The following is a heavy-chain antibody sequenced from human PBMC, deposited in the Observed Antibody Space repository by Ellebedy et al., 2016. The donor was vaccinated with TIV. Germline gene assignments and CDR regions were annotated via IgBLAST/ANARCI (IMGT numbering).Heavy chain of an antibody. Sequence: SETLSLTCTVSGGSISSSDYYWGWIRQSPAKGLEWIGTIYYSGNTHYNPPLQSRVTISIDTSKNQFSLELTSVTAADTAVYYCARRRGVTGSALFDGDGYFHNWGQGTLVTVSS. CDR1: GGSISSSDYY. D-gene: IGHD5-24*01. CDR2: IYYSGNT. CDR3: ARRRGVTGSALFDGDGYFHN. V-gene: IGHV4-39*01. J-gene: IGHJ1*01.